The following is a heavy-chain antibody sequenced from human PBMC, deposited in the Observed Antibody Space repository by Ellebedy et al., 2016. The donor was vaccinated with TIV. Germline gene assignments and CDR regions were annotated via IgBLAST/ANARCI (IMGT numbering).Heavy chain of an antibody. CDR3: ARWFGELLYVRWFDP. D-gene: IGHD3-10*01. CDR2: IYYTGST. CDR1: GDSISRSSYY. J-gene: IGHJ5*02. Sequence: SETLSLTCTVSGDSISRSSYYWGWIRQPPGKGLEWIVSIYYTGSTDYNPSLKSRVAISADTSKNQFSLSLSSVTAADTAVYYCARWFGELLYVRWFDPWGQGTLVTVSS. V-gene: IGHV4-39*01.